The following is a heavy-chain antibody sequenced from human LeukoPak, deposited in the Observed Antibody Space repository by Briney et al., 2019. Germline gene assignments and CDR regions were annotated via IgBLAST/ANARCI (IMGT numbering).Heavy chain of an antibody. Sequence: GGSLRLSCAASGFTFTNYAMSWVRQAPRKGLEWVSTISDSGGGTYYADSVKGRFTISRDNSKDTLFLRMNSLRAEDTAVYYCARVDYGVNSYDFDYWGQGTLVTVSS. V-gene: IGHV3-23*01. D-gene: IGHD4-23*01. CDR1: GFTFTNYA. J-gene: IGHJ4*02. CDR3: ARVDYGVNSYDFDY. CDR2: ISDSGGGT.